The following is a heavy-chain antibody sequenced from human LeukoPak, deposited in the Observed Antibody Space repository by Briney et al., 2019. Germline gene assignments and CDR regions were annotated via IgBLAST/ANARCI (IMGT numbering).Heavy chain of an antibody. Sequence: SGPALVKPTQTLILTCTFSGFSLNTSAMRVSWIRQPPGKALEWLARIDWDDDEFYSTSLKTRLTISKDTSKNQVVLTMTNMNPVDTATYYCARSFSAGHFDSWGQGNLVTVSS. J-gene: IGHJ4*02. D-gene: IGHD6-13*01. CDR1: GFSLNTSAMR. CDR2: IDWDDDE. V-gene: IGHV2-70*04. CDR3: ARSFSAGHFDS.